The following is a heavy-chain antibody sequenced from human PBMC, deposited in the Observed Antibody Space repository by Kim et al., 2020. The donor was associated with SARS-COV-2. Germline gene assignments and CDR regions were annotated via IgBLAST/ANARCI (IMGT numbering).Heavy chain of an antibody. V-gene: IGHV4-39*07. CDR3: LRAWNTAMVNY. D-gene: IGHD5-18*01. CDR1: GGSVSSVSYY. Sequence: SETLSLTCTVSGGSVSSVSYYWGWIRQPPGKGLEWIASLHYTGSTYYNPSLRSRVTISVDTSKNRFSLNLYSVSAADTAVYYCLRAWNTAMVNYWGQGTL. J-gene: IGHJ4*02. CDR2: LHYTGST.